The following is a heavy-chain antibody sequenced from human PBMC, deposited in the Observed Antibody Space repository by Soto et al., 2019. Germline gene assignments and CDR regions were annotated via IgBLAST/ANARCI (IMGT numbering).Heavy chain of an antibody. J-gene: IGHJ4*02. CDR1: GYTFTSYY. CDR2: INPSGGST. D-gene: IGHD4-17*01. CDR3: ARVSPTVTTQEIFAY. Sequence: GSSVKVSCKASGYTFTSYYMHWVRQAPGQGLEWMGIINPSGGSTSYAQKFQGRVTMTRDTSTSTVYMELSSLRSEDTAVYYCARVSPTVTTQEIFAYWGRGSLVTVSS. V-gene: IGHV1-46*03.